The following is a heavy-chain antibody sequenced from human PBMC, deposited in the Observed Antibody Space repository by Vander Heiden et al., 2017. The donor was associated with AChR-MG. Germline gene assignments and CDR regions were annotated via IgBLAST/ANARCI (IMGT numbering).Heavy chain of an antibody. V-gene: IGHV3-23*01. CDR3: AKDPNPKYFDI. CDR1: AFTFSSHG. Sequence: EVQLFDSGADLVQPGGSLRLSCAASAFTFSSHGMSWVRQAPEKGLEWVSTISGSGENTYYADSVKGRFTISRDSSSNTVFLQMNSLRAEDTAVYYCAKDPNPKYFDIWGQGTMITVSS. J-gene: IGHJ3*02. CDR2: ISGSGENT.